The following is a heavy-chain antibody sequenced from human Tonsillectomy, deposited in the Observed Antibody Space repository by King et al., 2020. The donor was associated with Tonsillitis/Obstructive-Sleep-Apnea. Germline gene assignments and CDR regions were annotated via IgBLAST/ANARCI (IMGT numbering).Heavy chain of an antibody. D-gene: IGHD2-2*01. CDR1: GASISSSSYY. Sequence: QLQESGPGLVKPSETLSLTCTVSGASISSSSYYWGWIRQPPGKGLEWSGNIYYSGSTYYNPSLKSRVTLSVDTSKNQFSLKLRSVTAADTAVYYCARCDLLHIVVVPWGQGTLVTVSS. V-gene: IGHV4-39*01. CDR3: ARCDLLHIVVVP. CDR2: IYYSGST. J-gene: IGHJ4*02.